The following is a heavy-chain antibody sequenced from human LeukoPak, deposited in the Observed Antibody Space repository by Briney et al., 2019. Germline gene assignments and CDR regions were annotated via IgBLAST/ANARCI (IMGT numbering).Heavy chain of an antibody. CDR2: IYYSGST. J-gene: IGHJ4*02. V-gene: IGHV4-39*01. CDR1: GGSISSSSYY. CDR3: SRYGPGYDFDY. Sequence: SETLSLTCTVSGGSISSSSYYWGWIRQPPGKGLEWIGSIYYSGSTYYNPSLKSRVTISVDTSKNQFSLKLSSVTAADTAVYYCSRYGPGYDFDYWGQGTLVTVSS. D-gene: IGHD5-18*01.